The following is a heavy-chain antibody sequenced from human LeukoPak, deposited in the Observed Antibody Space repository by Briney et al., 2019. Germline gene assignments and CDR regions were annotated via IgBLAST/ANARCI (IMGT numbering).Heavy chain of an antibody. CDR3: ARRPDYMDV. CDR2: ISSSGTYV. Sequence: GGSLRLSCAASGFTFSSYSMTWLRQAPGKGLEWVSSISSSGTYVYYADSVKGRFTISGDNAKNSLYLQMNSLRAEDTAVYYCARRPDYMDVWGKGTTVTVSS. CDR1: GFTFSSYS. V-gene: IGHV3-21*01. J-gene: IGHJ6*03.